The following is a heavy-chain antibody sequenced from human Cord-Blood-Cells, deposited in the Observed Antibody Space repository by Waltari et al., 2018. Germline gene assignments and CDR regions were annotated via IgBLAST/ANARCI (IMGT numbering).Heavy chain of an antibody. V-gene: IGHV4-34*01. D-gene: IGHD6-13*01. Sequence: QVQLQQWGAGLLKPSETLSLTCAVYGGSFSGYYWSWIRQPPGKGLEWIGEINHSGSTTYNSSLKSRVTISVDTSKNQCSLKLSSVTAADTAVYYCARKRSSSWYGAFDIWCQGTMVTVSS. CDR1: GGSFSGYY. CDR3: ARKRSSSWYGAFDI. CDR2: INHSGST. J-gene: IGHJ3*02.